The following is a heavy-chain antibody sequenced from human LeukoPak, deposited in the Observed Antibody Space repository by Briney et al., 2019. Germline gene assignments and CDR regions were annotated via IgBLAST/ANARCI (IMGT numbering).Heavy chain of an antibody. CDR2: INHSGST. Sequence: SETLSLTCAVYGGSFSGYYWSWIRQPPGKGLEWIGEINHSGSTNYNPSLKSRVTISVDTSKNRFSLKLSSVTAADTAVYYCARGLFYLGYCSGGSCLNWFDPWGQGTLVTVSS. D-gene: IGHD2-15*01. V-gene: IGHV4-34*01. J-gene: IGHJ5*02. CDR3: ARGLFYLGYCSGGSCLNWFDP. CDR1: GGSFSGYY.